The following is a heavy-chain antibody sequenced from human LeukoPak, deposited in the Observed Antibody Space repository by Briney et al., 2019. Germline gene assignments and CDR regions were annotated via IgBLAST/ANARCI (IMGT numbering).Heavy chain of an antibody. J-gene: IGHJ6*03. CDR1: GGSISSYF. CDR2: IYYSGST. V-gene: IGHV4-59*01. D-gene: IGHD1-26*01. CDR3: ARLVGDTGGSYYYYYYMDV. Sequence: SETLSLTCTVSGGSISSYFWSWVRQPPGKGLEWIGYIYYSGSTNYNPSLKSRVTISVDTSKNQFSLKLSSVTAADTAVYYCARLVGDTGGSYYYYYYMDVWGKGTTVTVSS.